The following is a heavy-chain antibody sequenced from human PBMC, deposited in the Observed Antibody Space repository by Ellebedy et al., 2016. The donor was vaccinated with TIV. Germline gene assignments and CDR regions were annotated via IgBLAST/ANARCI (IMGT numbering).Heavy chain of an antibody. J-gene: IGHJ5*02. CDR3: ARLARFSSSSRWFDP. CDR2: ISGGGDRT. CDR1: GFTFISYS. V-gene: IGHV3-23*01. Sequence: GESLKISXSASGFTFISYSMSWVRQAPGKGLEWVSSISGGGDRTYYAESVEGRFTISRDNSKNTVFLQMDSLRVEDTAAYYCARLARFSSSSRWFDPWGQGTLVSVSS. D-gene: IGHD6-6*01.